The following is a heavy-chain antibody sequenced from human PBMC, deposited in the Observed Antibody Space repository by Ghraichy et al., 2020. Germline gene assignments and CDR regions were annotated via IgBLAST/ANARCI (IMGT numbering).Heavy chain of an antibody. CDR2: VSHDGISK. CDR3: ARDIKSSSWSYYFYAMDV. J-gene: IGHJ6*02. Sequence: GGSLRLSCAASGFTFSAFSMHWVRQAPGKGLEWVAVVSHDGISKYYADSAKGRFTISRDNSKNTLYLQMNSLRAEDTAVYFCARDIKSSSWSYYFYAMDVWSQGTTVSVSS. D-gene: IGHD6-19*01. CDR1: GFTFSAFS. V-gene: IGHV3-30-3*01.